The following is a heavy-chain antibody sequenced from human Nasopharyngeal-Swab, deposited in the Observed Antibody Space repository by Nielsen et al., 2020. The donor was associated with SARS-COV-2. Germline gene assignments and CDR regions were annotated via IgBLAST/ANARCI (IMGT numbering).Heavy chain of an antibody. D-gene: IGHD3-9*01. CDR1: GFIFSGYG. Sequence: GESLKISCAASGFIFSGYGMHWVRQAPGKGLEWVALISYDGSNKFYADSVKDRFTISRDNSKNTLYLQMNSLRAEDTAVYYCAKDRYFAHYYFDYWGQGTLVTVSS. J-gene: IGHJ4*02. V-gene: IGHV3-30*18. CDR2: ISYDGSNK. CDR3: AKDRYFAHYYFDY.